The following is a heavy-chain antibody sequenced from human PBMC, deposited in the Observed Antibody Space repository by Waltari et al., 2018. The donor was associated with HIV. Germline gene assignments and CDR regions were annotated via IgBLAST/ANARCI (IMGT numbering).Heavy chain of an antibody. CDR2: IHPPTGGK. CDR1: GYVFPEKS. V-gene: IGHV1-2*02. CDR3: ARGDHNFYGSGGYGDVLDV. Sequence: QARLEQSGAELRKPGASVQVSCKASGYVFPEKSIHWLRQGTGHGLRWPGFIHPPTGGKNVAQTFEGRITMTSGTSITTGFMQLTGLRSDDPAVYYCARGDHNFYGSGGYGDVLDVWGPGTLVTVSS. J-gene: IGHJ1*01. D-gene: IGHD2-21*01.